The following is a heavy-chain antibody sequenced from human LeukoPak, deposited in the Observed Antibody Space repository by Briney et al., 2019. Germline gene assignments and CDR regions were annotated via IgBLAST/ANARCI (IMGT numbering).Heavy chain of an antibody. J-gene: IGHJ6*03. Sequence: ASVTVSCRASGYTFTSYDIKWVRQATGQGLEWMGRMNPNSGNTDYAQKFQGRVTMTRNTSISTAYMELSSLTSEDTAMYYCARRGKGLGYYMDVWGKGTTVTISS. CDR3: ARRGKGLGYYMDV. CDR1: GYTFTSYD. V-gene: IGHV1-8*01. D-gene: IGHD3-16*01. CDR2: MNPNSGNT.